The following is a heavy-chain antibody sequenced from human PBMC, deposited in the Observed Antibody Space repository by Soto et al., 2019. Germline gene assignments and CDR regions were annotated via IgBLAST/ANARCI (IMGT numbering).Heavy chain of an antibody. D-gene: IGHD3-10*01. CDR3: ERVHGMVGAGSTFDY. CDR2: IYHGGTT. V-gene: IGHV4-38-2*02. J-gene: IGHJ4*01. CDR1: GYSSSSGSY. Sequence: PSETLSLTCTVSGYSSSSGSYWAWIRQPPGKGPEWIASIYHGGTTFYNPSLKSRITISVDTSNNQFSLKLTSVTAADTAVYYCERVHGMVGAGSTFDYWGHGTLVTVFS.